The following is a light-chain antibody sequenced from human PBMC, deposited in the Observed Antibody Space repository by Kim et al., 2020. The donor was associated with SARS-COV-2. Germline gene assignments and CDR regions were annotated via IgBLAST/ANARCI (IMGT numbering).Light chain of an antibody. CDR1: QGISTY. Sequence: IQLTQSPSSLSASVGDRVTVTCRASQGISTYLAWYQQNPGKAPKLLIYDASTLQSGVPSRFSGSGSGTDFTLTISSLQPGDFATYYCQQVNSYPYTFGQGTKLEI. J-gene: IGKJ2*01. V-gene: IGKV1-9*01. CDR3: QQVNSYPYT. CDR2: DAS.